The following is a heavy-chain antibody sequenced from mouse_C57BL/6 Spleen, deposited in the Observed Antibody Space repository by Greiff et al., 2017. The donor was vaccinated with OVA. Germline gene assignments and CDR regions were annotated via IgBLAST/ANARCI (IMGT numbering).Heavy chain of an antibody. CDR2: IYWDDDK. CDR1: GFSLSTSGMG. D-gene: IGHD1-1*01. CDR3: ARSAYYYGSSYWYFDV. V-gene: IGHV8-12*01. Sequence: QVTLKVSGPGILQSSQTLSLTCSFSGFSLSTSGMGVSWIRQPSGKGLEWLAHIYWDDDKRYNPSLKRRLTISKDTSRNQVFLKITSVDTADTATYYCARSAYYYGSSYWYFDVWGTGTTVTVSS. J-gene: IGHJ1*03.